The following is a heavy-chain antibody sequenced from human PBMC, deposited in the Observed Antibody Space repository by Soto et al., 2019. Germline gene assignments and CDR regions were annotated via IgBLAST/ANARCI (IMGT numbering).Heavy chain of an antibody. J-gene: IGHJ6*02. CDR1: GYTLAGYY. CDR2: INPNSGGT. CDR3: ARDTIRGDTAMAPYYYYYYGMDV. V-gene: IGHV1-2*04. Sequence: VASVKVSCKASGYTLAGYYMHWVRQAPGQGLEWMGWINPNSGGTNYAQKFQGWVTMTRDTSISTAYMELSRLRSDDTAVYYCARDTIRGDTAMAPYYYYYYGMDVWGQGTTVTVSS. D-gene: IGHD5-18*01.